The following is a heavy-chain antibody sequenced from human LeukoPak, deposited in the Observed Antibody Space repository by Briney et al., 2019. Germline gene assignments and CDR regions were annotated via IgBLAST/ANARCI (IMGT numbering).Heavy chain of an antibody. Sequence: GGSLRLSCAASGFTFSDYYMSWIRQAPGKGLEWVSAISGSGGSTYYADSVKGRFTISRDNSKNTLYLQMNSLRAEDTAVYYCAKVGGSYYGGVVNYWGQGTLVTVSS. D-gene: IGHD1-26*01. CDR3: AKVGGSYYGGVVNY. CDR1: GFTFSDYY. CDR2: ISGSGGST. V-gene: IGHV3-23*01. J-gene: IGHJ4*02.